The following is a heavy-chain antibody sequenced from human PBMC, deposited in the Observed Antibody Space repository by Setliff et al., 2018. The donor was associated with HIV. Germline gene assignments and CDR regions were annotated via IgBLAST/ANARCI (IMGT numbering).Heavy chain of an antibody. CDR3: ASLTTDRFLEWLFVY. J-gene: IGHJ4*02. CDR2: IYYSGST. V-gene: IGHV4-39*01. CDR1: GGSISSSSYY. D-gene: IGHD3-3*01. Sequence: TLSLTCTVSGGSISSSSYYWGWIRQPPGKGLEWIGSIYYSGSTYYSPSLKTRVTISVDTSKNQFSLKLSSVTAADTAVYYCASLTTDRFLEWLFVYWGQGTLVTVSS.